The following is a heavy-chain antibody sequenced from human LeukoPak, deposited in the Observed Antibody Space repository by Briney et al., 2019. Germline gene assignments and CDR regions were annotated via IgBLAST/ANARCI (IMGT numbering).Heavy chain of an antibody. CDR2: FNPNSGGT. D-gene: IGHD6-13*01. Sequence: GASVKVSCMASGYTFTGYYIHWVRQAPGQGLEWMGWFNPNSGGTNYAQKFQGRVTMTRDTSISTAYMELSRLRSDDTAVYYCARGIAAAPLWLPLGYWGQGTLVTVSS. J-gene: IGHJ4*02. CDR3: ARGIAAAPLWLPLGY. V-gene: IGHV1-2*02. CDR1: GYTFTGYY.